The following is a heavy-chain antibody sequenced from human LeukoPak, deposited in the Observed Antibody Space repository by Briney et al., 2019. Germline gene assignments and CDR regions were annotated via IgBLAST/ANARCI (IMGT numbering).Heavy chain of an antibody. J-gene: IGHJ4*02. CDR1: GFTFSKYW. Sequence: GGSLRLSCAASGFTFSKYWMLWVRQAPGKGLESVSRINTDGTVTTYADSVKGRFTISRDNADNTMFLQMNSVRDEDTAVYHCATKQWLAPPPDSWGQGTPVTVSS. CDR3: ATKQWLAPPPDS. D-gene: IGHD6-19*01. V-gene: IGHV3-74*01. CDR2: INTDGTVT.